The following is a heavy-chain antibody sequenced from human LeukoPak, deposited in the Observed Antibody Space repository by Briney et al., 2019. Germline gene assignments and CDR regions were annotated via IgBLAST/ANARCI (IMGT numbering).Heavy chain of an antibody. Sequence: SETLSLTCTVSGGSISSYYWSWIRQPPGKGLEWIGYIYYSGSTNYNPSLESRVTISVGTSKNQFSLKLTSVTAADTAVYYCARDPSGYFNYWGQGTLATVSS. CDR2: IYYSGST. CDR1: GGSISSYY. D-gene: IGHD3-22*01. J-gene: IGHJ4*02. V-gene: IGHV4-59*01. CDR3: ARDPSGYFNY.